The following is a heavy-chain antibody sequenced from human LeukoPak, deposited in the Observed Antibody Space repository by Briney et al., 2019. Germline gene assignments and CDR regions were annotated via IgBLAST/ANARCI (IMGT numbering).Heavy chain of an antibody. D-gene: IGHD5-18*01. CDR2: ISSSSSYI. V-gene: IGHV3-21*01. CDR1: GFTFNSYS. CDR3: ARDLNVDTAAFDY. J-gene: IGHJ4*02. Sequence: GGSLRLSCAASGFTFNSYSMNWVRQAPGKGLEWVSSISSSSSYIYYADSVKGRFTISRDNAKNSLYLQMNSLRAEDTAVYYCARDLNVDTAAFDYWGQGTLVTVSS.